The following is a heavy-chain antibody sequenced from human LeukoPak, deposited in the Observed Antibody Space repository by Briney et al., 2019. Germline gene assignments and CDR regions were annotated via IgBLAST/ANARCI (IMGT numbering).Heavy chain of an antibody. CDR3: ASILRYCSTTSCYVNPARGHFDY. D-gene: IGHD2-2*01. CDR2: IYYSGNT. J-gene: IGHJ4*02. V-gene: IGHV4-39*01. CDR1: GGSISSSSHY. Sequence: KPSETLSLTCTVSGGSISSSSHYWGWIRQPPGKGLEWIGSIYYSGNTYYNQSLKSRVTISADTSKNQFSLNLTSVTAADTAVFYCASILRYCSTTSCYVNPARGHFDYWGQGTLVTVSS.